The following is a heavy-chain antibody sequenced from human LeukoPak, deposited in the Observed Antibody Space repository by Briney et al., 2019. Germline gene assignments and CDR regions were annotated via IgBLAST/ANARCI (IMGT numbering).Heavy chain of an antibody. CDR1: GFTFSTYA. Sequence: GGSLRLSCAASGFTFSTYAMSWVRQAPGKGLEWVSGISDSDSGTYYADSVKGRFTISRDNSKNTLYLQMNSLRAEDTAVYYCAKGYGYSSSWTSNYYLYGLDVWGQGTTVTVSS. CDR2: ISDSDSGT. CDR3: AKGYGYSSSWTSNYYLYGLDV. V-gene: IGHV3-23*01. J-gene: IGHJ6*02. D-gene: IGHD6-13*01.